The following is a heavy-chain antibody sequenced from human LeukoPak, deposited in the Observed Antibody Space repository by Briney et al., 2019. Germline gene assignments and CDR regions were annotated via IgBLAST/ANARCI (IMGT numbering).Heavy chain of an antibody. D-gene: IGHD1-14*01. CDR3: AKDRSTTWACDY. Sequence: GRSLRLSCAASGFTFSSDAMHWIRQAPGKGLEWVAFISYDGNIKRYADSVKGRFTISRDNSKNTLYLQMNSLRAEDTAVYHCAKDRSTTWACDYWGQGTLVTVSS. CDR2: ISYDGNIK. V-gene: IGHV3-30*18. CDR1: GFTFSSDA. J-gene: IGHJ4*02.